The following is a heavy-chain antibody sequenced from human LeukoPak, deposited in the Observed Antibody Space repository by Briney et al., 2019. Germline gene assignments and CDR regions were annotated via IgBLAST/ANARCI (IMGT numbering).Heavy chain of an antibody. V-gene: IGHV4-39*01. J-gene: IGHJ4*02. CDR1: GGSISSSSYY. D-gene: IGHD3-22*01. CDR2: IYYSGST. CDR3: AIYDRGGGNFDY. Sequence: SETLSLTCTVSGGSISSSSYYWGWIRQPPGKGLEWIGSIYYSGSTYYNPSLKSRVTISIDTSKNQFSLKMSSVTAADTAVYYCAIYDRGGGNFDYWGQGALVTVSS.